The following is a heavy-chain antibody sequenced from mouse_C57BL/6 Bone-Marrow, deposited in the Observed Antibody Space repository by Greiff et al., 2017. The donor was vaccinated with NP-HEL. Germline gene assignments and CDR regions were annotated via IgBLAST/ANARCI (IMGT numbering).Heavy chain of an antibody. Sequence: QVQLQQSGTELVKPGASVKLSCKASGYTFTSYRMPWVKQRPGQGLEWIGNINPSNGGTNYHEKFKSKATLTVDKSSSTAYMQLSSLTSEDSAFYYCSRSPCYYGYEDYWGQGTTLTVSS. J-gene: IGHJ2*01. CDR3: SRSPCYYGYEDY. CDR2: INPSNGGT. D-gene: IGHD2-2*01. CDR1: GYTFTSYR. V-gene: IGHV1-53*01.